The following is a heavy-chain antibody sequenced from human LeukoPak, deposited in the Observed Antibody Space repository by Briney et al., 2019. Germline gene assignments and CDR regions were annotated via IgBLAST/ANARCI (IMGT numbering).Heavy chain of an antibody. J-gene: IGHJ5*02. CDR3: ARELGYSNLWGWFDP. Sequence: ASVKVSCKASGFSFSNYDFSWVRQAPGQGLEWMGWISAYNGNTNYAQKLQGRVTMTTDTSTSTAYMELRSLRSDDTAVYYCARELGYSNLWGWFDPWGQGTLVTVSS. D-gene: IGHD6-13*01. CDR2: ISAYNGNT. V-gene: IGHV1-18*01. CDR1: GFSFSNYD.